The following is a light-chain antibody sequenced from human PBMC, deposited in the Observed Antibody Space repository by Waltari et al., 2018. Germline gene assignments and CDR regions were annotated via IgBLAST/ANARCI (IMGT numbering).Light chain of an antibody. CDR1: QSISDN. J-gene: IGKJ2*01. V-gene: IGKV3-15*01. CDR3: QQYNNWPPYMYT. Sequence: EIVMTQSPATLSVSPGERATLSCRASQSISDNLAWDQRKPGQAPRPLIYGASTRATGIPARFSGSGSGTEFTLTISILQSEDFAVYYCQQYNNWPPYMYTFGQGTKLEIK. CDR2: GAS.